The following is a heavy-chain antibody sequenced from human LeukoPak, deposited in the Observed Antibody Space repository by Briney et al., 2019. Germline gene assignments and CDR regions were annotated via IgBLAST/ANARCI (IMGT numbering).Heavy chain of an antibody. CDR3: ASDLDPSPFDY. CDR2: ISSSGSTI. J-gene: IGHJ4*02. V-gene: IGHV3-48*03. Sequence: GRSLRLSCEASGFTFSSYEMNWVRQAPGKGLEWVSYISSSGSTIYYADSVKGRFTISRDNAKNTLYLQMNSLRAEDTAVYYCASDLDPSPFDYWGQGTLVTVSS. CDR1: GFTFSSYE.